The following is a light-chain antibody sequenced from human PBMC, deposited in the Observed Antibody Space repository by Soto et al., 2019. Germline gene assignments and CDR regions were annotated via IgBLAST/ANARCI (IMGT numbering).Light chain of an antibody. CDR2: DAS. V-gene: IGKV3-11*01. CDR1: RSVSSN. Sequence: EIVTTQSPATLSVSPGERATPSCRASRSVSSNLAWYQQKPGQAPRLLIYDASNRATGIPARFSGSGSGTDFTLTISSLEPEDFAVYYCQQRSNWPPITVGQGTRREIK. J-gene: IGKJ5*01. CDR3: QQRSNWPPIT.